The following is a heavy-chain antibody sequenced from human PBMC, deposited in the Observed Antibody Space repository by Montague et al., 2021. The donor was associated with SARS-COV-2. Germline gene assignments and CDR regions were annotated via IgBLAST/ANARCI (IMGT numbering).Heavy chain of an antibody. CDR1: GFTFSNYA. V-gene: IGHV3-23*03. CDR2: IYGGGTYI. Sequence: SLRLSCAVSGFTFSNYAMGWVRQAPGKGLEWVSFIYGGGTYIYYADSVKGRFTISRDDSENALYLQMSSLRAEDTAVYYSARGPVSDAFDVWGQGTMVTVSS. D-gene: IGHD1-14*01. CDR3: ARGPVSDAFDV. J-gene: IGHJ3*01.